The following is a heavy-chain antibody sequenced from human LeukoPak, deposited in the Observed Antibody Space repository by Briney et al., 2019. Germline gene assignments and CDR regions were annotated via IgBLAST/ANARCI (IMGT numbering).Heavy chain of an antibody. D-gene: IGHD4-17*01. CDR1: GFTFSSYA. Sequence: PGGSLRLSCAASGFTFSSYAMSWVRQAPGKGLEWVSGISGSNTYYTDSVKGRFTISRDNSKNTLYLQMNSLRAEDTAVYYCGRTGQVDYWGQGTLVTVSS. CDR2: ISGSNT. V-gene: IGHV3-23*01. J-gene: IGHJ4*02. CDR3: GRTGQVDY.